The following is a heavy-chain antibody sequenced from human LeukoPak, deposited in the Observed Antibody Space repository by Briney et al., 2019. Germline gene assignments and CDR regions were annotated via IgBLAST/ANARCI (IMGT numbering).Heavy chain of an antibody. CDR2: IYYSGST. Sequence: SETLSLTCTVSGGSISSYYWSWIRQPPGKGLEWIGCIYYSGSTNYNPSLKSRVTISVDTSKNQFSLKLSSVTAAGTAVYYCAREMATGFDYWGQGTLVTVSS. CDR3: AREMATGFDY. CDR1: GGSISSYY. J-gene: IGHJ4*02. V-gene: IGHV4-59*01. D-gene: IGHD5-24*01.